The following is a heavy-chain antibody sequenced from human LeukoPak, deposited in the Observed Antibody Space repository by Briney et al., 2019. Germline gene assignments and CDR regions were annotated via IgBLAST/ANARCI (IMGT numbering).Heavy chain of an antibody. CDR2: IRGSGGST. D-gene: IGHD4-17*01. Sequence: PGGSLRLSCAASGFTFSSYGMSWVRQAPGKGLEWVSAIRGSGGSTYYADSVKGRFTISRDNSKNTLYLQMNSLRAEDTAVYYCAKGPRSDGDYVRYYFDYWGQGTLVTVSS. CDR3: AKGPRSDGDYVRYYFDY. V-gene: IGHV3-23*01. CDR1: GFTFSSYG. J-gene: IGHJ4*02.